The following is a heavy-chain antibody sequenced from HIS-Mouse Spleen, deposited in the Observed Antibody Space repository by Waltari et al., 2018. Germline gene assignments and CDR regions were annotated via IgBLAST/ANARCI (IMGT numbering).Heavy chain of an antibody. Sequence: QVQLQESGPGLVKPSETLSLTCTVSGYSISSGYYWGWIRQPPGKGLEWIGSIYHSGRTYYNPSLKSRVTISVDTSKNKFSLKLSSVTAADTAVYYCARDLVGLELRAFDIWGQGTMVTVSS. V-gene: IGHV4-38-2*02. CDR2: IYHSGRT. J-gene: IGHJ3*02. D-gene: IGHD1-7*01. CDR1: GYSISSGYY. CDR3: ARDLVGLELRAFDI.